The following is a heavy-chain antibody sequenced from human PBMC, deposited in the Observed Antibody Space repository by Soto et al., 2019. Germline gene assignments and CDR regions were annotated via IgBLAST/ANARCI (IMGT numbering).Heavy chain of an antibody. CDR2: ITPSSGST. V-gene: IGHV1-46*01. Sequence: QVQLVQSGAEVQHPGASVKVSCTASGYTFTTYYLHWLRQARGQGLEWMGIITPSSGSTRYEQKFQDRVTMTSDTSTTTVYMELSSLSSEDTAVYYCARAVSTTTAPIDYWGQGTLVTVSS. CDR1: GYTFTTYY. CDR3: ARAVSTTTAPIDY. J-gene: IGHJ4*02. D-gene: IGHD4-17*01.